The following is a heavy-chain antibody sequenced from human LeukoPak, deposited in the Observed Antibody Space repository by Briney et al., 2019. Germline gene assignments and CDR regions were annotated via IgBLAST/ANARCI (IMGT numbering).Heavy chain of an antibody. CDR3: AIVQQLVRGAFDI. CDR2: MNPNSGNT. J-gene: IGHJ3*02. Sequence: ASVKVSCKASGYTFTSYDINWVRQATGQGLEWMGWMNPNSGNTGYAQKFQGRVTMTRNTSISTAYMELSSLRSEDTAVYYCAIVQQLVRGAFDIWGQGTMVTVSS. D-gene: IGHD6-13*01. V-gene: IGHV1-8*01. CDR1: GYTFTSYD.